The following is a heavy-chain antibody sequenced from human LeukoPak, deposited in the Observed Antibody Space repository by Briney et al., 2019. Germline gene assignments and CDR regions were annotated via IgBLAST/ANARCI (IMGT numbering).Heavy chain of an antibody. CDR3: ARQRYMDV. CDR2: INEDGSEK. V-gene: IGHV3-7*01. CDR1: GFTFSRYW. J-gene: IGHJ6*03. Sequence: PGGSLRLSCAASGFTFSRYWMSWVRQAPGKGLEWVANINEDGSEKIYVDFVKGRFTISRDNAKNSLYLQMNSLRGEDRAVYYCARQRYMDVWGKGTTVTVSS.